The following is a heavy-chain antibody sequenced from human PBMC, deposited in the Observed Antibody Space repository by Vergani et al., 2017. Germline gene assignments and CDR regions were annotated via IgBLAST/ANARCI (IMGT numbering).Heavy chain of an antibody. D-gene: IGHD2-8*01. CDR3: ARSCGTNTGSNAGTQYYYYYYLDI. CDR2: ISPNSGGT. J-gene: IGHJ6*03. CDR1: GYTFTGYY. Sequence: QVQLVQSVTEVEKPGASVKVSCKASGYTFTGYYIHWVRQAPGQALEWMGWISPNSGGTNYAQKFQGRVTMTRDTSISTDYMELSRLRSDDTAVYYCARSCGTNTGSNAGTQYYYYYYLDIGGKGTTVTVSS. V-gene: IGHV1-2*02.